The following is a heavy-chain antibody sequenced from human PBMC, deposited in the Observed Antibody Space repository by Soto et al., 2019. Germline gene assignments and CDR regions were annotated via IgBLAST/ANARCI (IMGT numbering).Heavy chain of an antibody. V-gene: IGHV4-39*01. CDR2: IYYSGST. CDR3: ARQLGLLPFNWFDP. Sequence: SETLSLTCTVSGGSISSSSYYWGWIHQPPGKGLEWIGSIYYSGSTYYNPSLQSRVTMSVDTSRNQFSLRLSSVTAADTAVYYCARQLGLLPFNWFDPWGRGTLVTVSS. CDR1: GGSISSSSYY. D-gene: IGHD2-15*01. J-gene: IGHJ5*02.